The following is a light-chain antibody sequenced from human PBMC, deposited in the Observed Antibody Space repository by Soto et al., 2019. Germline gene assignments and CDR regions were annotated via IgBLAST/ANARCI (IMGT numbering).Light chain of an antibody. J-gene: IGKJ4*01. Sequence: DIQMTQSPSSLSASVGDRVTITCQASQDIRKSLNWYQQKPGKAPILLIYDSSNLETRVPSRFTGSRSGTDFTFPISFLQPADIATYYCHPYDNPLPPFGGGTKLQIK. V-gene: IGKV1-33*01. CDR2: DSS. CDR3: HPYDNPLPP. CDR1: QDIRKS.